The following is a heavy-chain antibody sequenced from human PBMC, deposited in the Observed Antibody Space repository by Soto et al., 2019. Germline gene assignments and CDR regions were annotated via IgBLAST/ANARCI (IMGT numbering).Heavy chain of an antibody. Sequence: QITLKESGPTLVKPTQTLTLTCTFSGFSLSTSGVGVGWIRQPPGKALEWLALIYWDDDKRYSPSLKSRLTITKDTSKNQVVLTMTNMDPVDTASYYCAHSPSGWYLNWFDPWGQGTLVTVSS. CDR3: AHSPSGWYLNWFDP. CDR1: GFSLSTSGVG. CDR2: IYWDDDK. D-gene: IGHD6-19*01. J-gene: IGHJ5*02. V-gene: IGHV2-5*02.